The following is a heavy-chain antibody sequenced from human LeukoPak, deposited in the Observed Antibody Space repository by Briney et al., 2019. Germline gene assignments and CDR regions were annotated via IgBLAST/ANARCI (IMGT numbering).Heavy chain of an antibody. V-gene: IGHV3-48*01. D-gene: IGHD5-18*01. CDR1: GFSFRSYN. CDR2: IRASGIIM. J-gene: IGHJ4*02. Sequence: GGSLRLSCAASGFSFRSYNMNWVRQAPGKGREWVAYIRASGIIMYHADSVKGRFTISRDNAKYSLYLQMNSLRTADTGVYYCVRAYNENSYGYGYCGQGTLVTVSS. CDR3: VRAYNENSYGYGY.